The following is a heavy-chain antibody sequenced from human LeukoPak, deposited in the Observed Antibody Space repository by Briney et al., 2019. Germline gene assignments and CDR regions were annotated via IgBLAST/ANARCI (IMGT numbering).Heavy chain of an antibody. V-gene: IGHV1-46*01. Sequence: ASVKVSCKASGGTFSSYAISWVRQAPGQGLEWMGIINPSGGSTSYAQKFQGRVTMTRDTSTSTVYMELSSLRSEDTAVYYCATQNHIQLGFDYWGQGTLVTVSS. J-gene: IGHJ4*02. D-gene: IGHD5-18*01. CDR3: ATQNHIQLGFDY. CDR1: GGTFSSYA. CDR2: INPSGGST.